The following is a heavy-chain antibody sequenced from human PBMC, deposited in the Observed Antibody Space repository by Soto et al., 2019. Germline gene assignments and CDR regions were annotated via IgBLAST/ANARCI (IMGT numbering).Heavy chain of an antibody. Sequence: GRSLRISCVPSALTSSIYDMNWVRPAPGNGLAWVSYISSSGSTIYYADSVKGRFTISRDNAKNSLYLQMNSLRAEDTAVYYCSRDGARYCTNGVCYYYYGMDVWGQGTTVTVSS. CDR3: SRDGARYCTNGVCYYYYGMDV. D-gene: IGHD2-8*01. CDR2: ISSSGSTI. V-gene: IGHV3-48*03. J-gene: IGHJ6*01. CDR1: ALTSSIYD.